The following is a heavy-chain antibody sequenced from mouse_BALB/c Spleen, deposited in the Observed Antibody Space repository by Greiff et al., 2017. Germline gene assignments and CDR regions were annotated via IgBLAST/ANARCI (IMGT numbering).Heavy chain of an antibody. CDR1: GFNIKDTY. CDR3: AFYDYDKEVWFAY. J-gene: IGHJ3*01. D-gene: IGHD2-4*01. CDR2: IDPANGNT. V-gene: IGHV14-3*02. Sequence: VQLQQSGAELVKPGASVKLSCTASGFNIKDTYMHWVKQTPEQGLEWIGRIDPANGNTKYDPKFQGKATITADTSSNTAYLQLSSLTSEDTAVYYCAFYDYDKEVWFAYWGQGTLVTVSA.